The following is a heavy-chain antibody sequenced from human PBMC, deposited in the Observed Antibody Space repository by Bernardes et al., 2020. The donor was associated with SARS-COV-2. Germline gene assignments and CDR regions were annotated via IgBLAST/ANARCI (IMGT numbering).Heavy chain of an antibody. J-gene: IGHJ4*02. Sequence: SHALTTTCTVSGDSIRGYYWSWIRQPAGTGLEWIGRIYTNGNTNYNPSLHSRVTMSLDTSKNQFSLKLRSVTAADTAVYYCARDLPFPTRSWVYSFDSWGTGTLVTVAS. CDR1: GDSIRGYY. CDR3: ARDLPFPTRSWVYSFDS. D-gene: IGHD1-1*01. CDR2: IYTNGNT. V-gene: IGHV4-4*07.